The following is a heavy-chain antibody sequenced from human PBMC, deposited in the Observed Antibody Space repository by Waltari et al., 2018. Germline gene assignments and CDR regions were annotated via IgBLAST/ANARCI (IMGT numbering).Heavy chain of an antibody. J-gene: IGHJ4*02. D-gene: IGHD6-13*01. Sequence: QVQLQQWGAGLLKPSETLSLPCAADGGSFSYYSWKWNRQPPGKGLECIGEINQSERTNYNPSLKSRVTISLDTSKIQVSLKLSSVTAADTAVYYCAGVLAAAGTFGFDYWGQGTLVTVSS. V-gene: IGHV4-34*01. CDR3: AGVLAAAGTFGFDY. CDR2: INQSERT. CDR1: GGSFSYYS.